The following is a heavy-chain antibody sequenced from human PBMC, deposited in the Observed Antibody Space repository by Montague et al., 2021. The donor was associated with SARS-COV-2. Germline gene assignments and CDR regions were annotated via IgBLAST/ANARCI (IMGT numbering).Heavy chain of an antibody. Sequence: TLSLTCSVFGDSINNVNYFWSWIRQPAGKGLAWIGRVYISGSTDYNPSLKSRVTMLLDKSANELTLQVTSVTAADTAVYYCARVSGYGSGSSFNWFDSWGQGLVVTVSS. V-gene: IGHV4-61*02. D-gene: IGHD3-10*01. CDR1: GDSINNVNYF. J-gene: IGHJ5*01. CDR3: ARVSGYGSGSSFNWFDS. CDR2: VYISGST.